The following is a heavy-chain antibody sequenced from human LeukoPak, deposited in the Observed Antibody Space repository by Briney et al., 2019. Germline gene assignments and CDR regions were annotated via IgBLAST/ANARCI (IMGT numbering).Heavy chain of an antibody. CDR1: GFTFSIYA. J-gene: IGHJ4*02. CDR2: ITGSGAGR. CDR3: AKDRPNYYDTSGHYYRRNGDC. D-gene: IGHD3-22*01. Sequence: GGSLRLXCAASGFTFSIYAMSWVRQAPGKGLEWVSSITGSGAGRYYADSVKGRFTIFRDNSENTLHLQMNSLGVEDTAVYYCAKDRPNYYDTSGHYYRRNGDCWGQGTLVTVSS. V-gene: IGHV3-23*01.